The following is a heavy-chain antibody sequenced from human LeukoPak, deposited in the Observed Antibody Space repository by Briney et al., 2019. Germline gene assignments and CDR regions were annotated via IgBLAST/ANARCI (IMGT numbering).Heavy chain of an antibody. Sequence: ASVKVSYKASGYTFTNYYMHWVRQAPGQGLEWMEIINPSGGSTSYAQKFQGRVTMTRDMSTSTVYMELSSLRSEDTAVYYCARGRNYYDSSDYYEGDAFDIWGQGTVVTVSS. V-gene: IGHV1-46*01. CDR1: GYTFTNYY. J-gene: IGHJ3*02. CDR3: ARGRNYYDSSDYYEGDAFDI. D-gene: IGHD3-22*01. CDR2: INPSGGST.